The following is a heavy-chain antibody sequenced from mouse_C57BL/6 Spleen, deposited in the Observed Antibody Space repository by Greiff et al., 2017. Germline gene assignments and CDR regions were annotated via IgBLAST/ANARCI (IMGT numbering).Heavy chain of an antibody. CDR2: ISYDGSN. J-gene: IGHJ3*01. D-gene: IGHD6-5*01. Sequence: VQLKQSGPGLVKPSQSLSLTCSVTGYSITSGYYWNWIRQFPGNKLEWMGYISYDGSNNYNPSLKNRISITRDTSKNQFFLKLNSVTTEDTATYYCASYAFAYWGQGTLVTVSA. CDR3: ASYAFAY. V-gene: IGHV3-6*01. CDR1: GYSITSGYY.